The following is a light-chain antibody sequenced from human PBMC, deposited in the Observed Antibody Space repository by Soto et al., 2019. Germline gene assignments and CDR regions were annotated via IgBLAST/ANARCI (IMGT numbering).Light chain of an antibody. CDR1: HDITSY. J-gene: IGKJ3*01. CDR2: DAS. Sequence: DIQMTQSPSSLSASVGDRVTITCQASHDITSYLNWYQHKPGKAPKLLIYDASILEAGVPSRFSGSGSGTDFTFTISRLQPEDVATSYWQKCDYLPIFGPGTTVDFK. CDR3: QKCDYLPI. V-gene: IGKV1-33*01.